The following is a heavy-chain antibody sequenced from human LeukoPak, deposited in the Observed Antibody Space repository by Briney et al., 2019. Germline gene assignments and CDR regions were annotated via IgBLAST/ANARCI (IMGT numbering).Heavy chain of an antibody. CDR2: VSYDGINK. Sequence: PGGSLRLSCAASGFTFSNYGMHWVRQAPGKGPEWVAVVSYDGINKYYADSVKGRFTISRDNSKNTLYLQMNSLRAEDTAMYYCAKDLLRGLGSGCDYWGQGTLVTVSS. CDR3: AKDLLRGLGSGCDY. J-gene: IGHJ4*02. CDR1: GFTFSNYG. V-gene: IGHV3-30*18. D-gene: IGHD6-19*01.